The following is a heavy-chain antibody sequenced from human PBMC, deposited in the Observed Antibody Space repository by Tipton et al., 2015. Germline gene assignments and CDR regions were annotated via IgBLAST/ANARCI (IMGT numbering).Heavy chain of an antibody. CDR1: GGTFSSYS. V-gene: IGHV1-69*06. D-gene: IGHD2-15*01. Sequence: QLVQSGAEVKKPGSAVKVSCKASGGTFSSYSIHWVRQAPGQGLEWMGGITAMFHKANYAQKFQGRVTITADKSTSTAYMELSSLRSEDTAIYYCARDCSGGSCYQSYNYFDPWGQGTLVTVSS. CDR3: ARDCSGGSCYQSYNYFDP. J-gene: IGHJ5*02. CDR2: ITAMFHKA.